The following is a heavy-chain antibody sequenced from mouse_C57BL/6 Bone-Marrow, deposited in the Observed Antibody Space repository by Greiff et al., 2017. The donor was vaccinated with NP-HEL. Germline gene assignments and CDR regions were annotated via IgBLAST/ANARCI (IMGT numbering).Heavy chain of an antibody. CDR1: GYTLTSYW. CDR3: ARGLLWLRRRDYYAMDY. D-gene: IGHD2-2*01. J-gene: IGHJ4*01. V-gene: IGHV1-64*01. Sequence: QVQLQQPGAELVKPGASVKLSCKASGYTLTSYWMHWVKQRPGQGLEWMGMIHPNSGRTNYNEKFKSEATLTVDKSSSTAYMQLSSLTSEDSAVYYCARGLLWLRRRDYYAMDYWGQGTSVTVSS. CDR2: IHPNSGRT.